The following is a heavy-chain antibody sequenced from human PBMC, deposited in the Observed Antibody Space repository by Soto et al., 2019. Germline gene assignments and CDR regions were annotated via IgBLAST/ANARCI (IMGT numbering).Heavy chain of an antibody. CDR1: GYTFTSYY. CDR3: ARDYTSISSLWCLGY. D-gene: IGHD2-15*01. Sequence: ASVKVSCKASGYTFTSYYMHWVRQAPGQGLEWMGIVNPSGGSTSYAQKFQGRVTMTTDTSTSTAYMELRSLRSDDTAVYYCARDYTSISSLWCLGYWGQGTLVTVSS. V-gene: IGHV1-46*01. J-gene: IGHJ4*02. CDR2: VNPSGGST.